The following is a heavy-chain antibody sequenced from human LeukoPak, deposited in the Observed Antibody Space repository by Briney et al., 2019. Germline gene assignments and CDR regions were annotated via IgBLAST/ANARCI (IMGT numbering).Heavy chain of an antibody. CDR1: GYTFTGYY. CDR3: ARMTVSGRDNWFDP. D-gene: IGHD6-19*01. J-gene: IGHJ5*02. CDR2: INPNSGGT. Sequence: ASVKVSCKASGYTFTGYYIHWVRQAPGQGLEWMGWINPNSGGTNYAQKFHGRVIMTRDTSISTAYMELSRLRSDDTAVYYCARMTVSGRDNWFDPWGQGTLVTVSS. V-gene: IGHV1-2*02.